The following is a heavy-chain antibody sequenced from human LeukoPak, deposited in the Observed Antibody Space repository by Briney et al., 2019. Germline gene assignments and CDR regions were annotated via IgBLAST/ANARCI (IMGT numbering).Heavy chain of an antibody. D-gene: IGHD5-18*01. CDR3: ARRKVGEIQRFDY. CDR2: MSYSGST. V-gene: IGHV4-39*01. CDR1: GGSISSRTYY. J-gene: IGHJ4*02. Sequence: SETLSLTCTVSGGSISSRTYYWGWVRQPPGKGLEWIGSMSYSGSTYYNPSLRSRVTITVDTSKNQFSLKVRSVTAADTAVYFCARRKVGEIQRFDYWGQGTLVTISS.